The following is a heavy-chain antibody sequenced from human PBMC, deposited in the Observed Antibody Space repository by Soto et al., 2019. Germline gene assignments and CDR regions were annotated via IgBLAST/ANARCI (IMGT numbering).Heavy chain of an antibody. CDR2: ISSSSSYI. J-gene: IGHJ4*02. CDR3: ARVVGATWASDY. Sequence: PVGSLRLSCAVFGFNFDTYSMKWFRQAPGKGLEWVASISSSSSYIYHADSVKGRFTISRDNAKNSLYLQMNSLRAEDTAVYYCARVVGATWASDYWGQGALVTVSS. D-gene: IGHD1-26*01. V-gene: IGHV3-21*01. CDR1: GFNFDTYS.